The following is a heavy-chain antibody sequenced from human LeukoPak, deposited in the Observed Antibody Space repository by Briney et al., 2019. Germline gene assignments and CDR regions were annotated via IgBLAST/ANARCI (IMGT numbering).Heavy chain of an antibody. CDR1: GFTVSSNY. V-gene: IGHV3-33*08. CDR3: ARGNFRRDGYNFDY. Sequence: GGSLRLSCAASGFTVSSNYMSWVRQAPGKGLEWVAVIWYDGSNKYYADSVKGRFTISRDNSKNTLYLQMNSLRAEDTAVFYCARGNFRRDGYNFDYWGQGTLVTVSS. J-gene: IGHJ4*02. CDR2: IWYDGSNK. D-gene: IGHD5-24*01.